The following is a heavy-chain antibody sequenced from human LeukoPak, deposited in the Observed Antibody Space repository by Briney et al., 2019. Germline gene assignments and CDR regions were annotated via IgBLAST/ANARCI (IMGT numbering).Heavy chain of an antibody. V-gene: IGHV4-34*01. Sequence: SETLSLTCAVYGGSFSGYYWSWIRQPPGKGLEWIGEINHSGSTNYNPSLKSRVTISVDTSKNQFSLKLSSVTAADTAVYYCASSLLWFGRNWFDPWGQGTLVTVSS. CDR3: ASSLLWFGRNWFDP. CDR2: INHSGST. D-gene: IGHD3-10*01. J-gene: IGHJ5*02. CDR1: GGSFSGYY.